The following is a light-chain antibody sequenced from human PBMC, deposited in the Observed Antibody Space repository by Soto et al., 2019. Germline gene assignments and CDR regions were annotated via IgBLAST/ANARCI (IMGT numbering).Light chain of an antibody. CDR3: QQYNSWPPIT. Sequence: DIQMTQSPPSLSASVGDRVTITCRASQDVSNDLGWFQQKPGKAPKLLIYAASSLQSGVPSRFSGSGSGTDFTLTISSLQPEDFAVYYCQQYNSWPPITFGQGTRLEIK. J-gene: IGKJ5*01. CDR1: QDVSND. CDR2: AAS. V-gene: IGKV1-17*01.